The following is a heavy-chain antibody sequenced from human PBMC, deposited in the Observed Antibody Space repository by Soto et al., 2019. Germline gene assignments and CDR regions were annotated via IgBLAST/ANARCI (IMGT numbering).Heavy chain of an antibody. CDR2: ISGYTGNT. D-gene: IGHD1-26*01. Sequence: ASVKVSCKASGYTFTSYGINWVRQAPGQGLGWMGWISGYTGNTNYAQKLQGRVTMTTDKSTSTAYMELRSLRSEDTAVYYCTTESLEWELLWAFDIWGQGTMVTVSS. V-gene: IGHV1-18*01. CDR1: GYTFTSYG. J-gene: IGHJ3*02. CDR3: TTESLEWELLWAFDI.